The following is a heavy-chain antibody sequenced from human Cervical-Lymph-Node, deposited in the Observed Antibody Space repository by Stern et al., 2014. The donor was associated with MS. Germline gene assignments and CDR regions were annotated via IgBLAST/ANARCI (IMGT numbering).Heavy chain of an antibody. CDR3: ALGDYDGYSYYGMDV. V-gene: IGHV3-7*01. J-gene: IGHJ6*02. CDR1: GFTFSSYW. CDR2: IKQDGSEK. D-gene: IGHD4-17*01. Sequence: EVQLVESGGGLVQPGGSLRLSCAASGFTFSSYWMSWVRQAPGKGLEWVANIKQDGSEKYYVDSVKGRFTISRDNAKNSLYLQMNSLRAEDTAVYYCALGDYDGYSYYGMDVWGQGTTVTVSS.